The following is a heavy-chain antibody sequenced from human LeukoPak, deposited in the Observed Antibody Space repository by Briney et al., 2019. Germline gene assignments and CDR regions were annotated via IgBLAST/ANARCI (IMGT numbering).Heavy chain of an antibody. D-gene: IGHD5-12*01. J-gene: IGHJ4*02. V-gene: IGHV3-23*01. Sequence: GGSLRLSCTASGFTFSSYAMSWVRQAPGKGLEWVSAISGSGGNTYYADSGKGRFTISRDNSKNTLYLQMHSLRAEDTAVYYCAKQMDLVATSPPGYFDYWGQGTLVTVSS. CDR2: ISGSGGNT. CDR3: AKQMDLVATSPPGYFDY. CDR1: GFTFSSYA.